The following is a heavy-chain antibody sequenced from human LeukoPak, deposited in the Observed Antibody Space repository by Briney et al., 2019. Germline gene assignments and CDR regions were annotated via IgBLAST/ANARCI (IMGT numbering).Heavy chain of an antibody. CDR1: GFSFTSYN. J-gene: IGHJ4*02. V-gene: IGHV3-48*02. Sequence: GGSLRLSCAASGFSFTSYNMHWVRQAPGKGLEWLSSISSGSRPVYYSDSAKGRFTISRDDAKDSLHLQMNSLRDEDTAVYYCARSRFTYGSVAFDYWGRGTLVTVSS. D-gene: IGHD4-17*01. CDR2: ISSGSRPV. CDR3: ARSRFTYGSVAFDY.